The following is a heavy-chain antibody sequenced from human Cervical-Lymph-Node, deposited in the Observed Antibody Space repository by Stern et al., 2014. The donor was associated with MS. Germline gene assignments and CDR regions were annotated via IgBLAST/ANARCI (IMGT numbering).Heavy chain of an antibody. CDR2: IYYRGTT. J-gene: IGHJ5*02. CDR1: GASITSHF. Sequence: QVQLQESGPGLLRPSETLSITCNASGASITSHFWSWIRQHPGKGLEWIGYIYYRGTTNYNASLKGRVAISIATSKTQFSLRLSSVTPADTAVYYCARATDLWGQGALVTVSS. V-gene: IGHV4-59*11. CDR3: ARATDL.